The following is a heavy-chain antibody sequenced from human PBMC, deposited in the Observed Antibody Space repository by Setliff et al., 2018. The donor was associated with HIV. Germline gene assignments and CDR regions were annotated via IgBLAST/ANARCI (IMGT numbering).Heavy chain of an antibody. CDR1: GFTFGDYA. D-gene: IGHD5-18*01. Sequence: GGSLRLSCTASGFTFGDYAMSWVRQAPGKGLEWVGFIRSKAYGGTTEYAASVKDRFIVSRDDSKSIAYLQINSLKTEDTAVYYCTRDKGYAFDIWGQGTMVTVS. V-gene: IGHV3-49*04. CDR2: IRSKAYGGTT. J-gene: IGHJ3*02. CDR3: TRDKGYAFDI.